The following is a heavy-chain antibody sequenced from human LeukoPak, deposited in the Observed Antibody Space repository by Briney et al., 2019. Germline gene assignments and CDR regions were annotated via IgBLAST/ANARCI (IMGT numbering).Heavy chain of an antibody. CDR3: ARDDYVWGSHDY. CDR2: INPNSGGT. CDR1: GYTFTGYY. J-gene: IGHJ4*02. D-gene: IGHD3-16*01. V-gene: IGHV1-2*02. Sequence: GASVKVSCKASGYTFTGYYMHWVRQAPGQGLEWMGWINPNSGGTNYAQKFQGRVTMTRGTSISTAYMELSRLRSDDTAVYYCARDDYVWGSHDYWGQGTLVTVSS.